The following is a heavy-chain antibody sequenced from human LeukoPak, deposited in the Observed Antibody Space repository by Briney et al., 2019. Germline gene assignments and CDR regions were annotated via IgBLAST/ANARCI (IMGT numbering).Heavy chain of an antibody. CDR3: ERQGGYYDSSGYYGLFFDY. CDR1: GGSISSYY. V-gene: IGHV4-4*09. J-gene: IGHJ4*02. Sequence: SETLSLTCTVSGGSISSYYWSWIRQPPGKGLEWMGYIYTSGSTNYNPSLKSRVTISVDTSKNQFSLKLSSVTAADTAVYYCERQGGYYDSSGYYGLFFDYWGQGTLVTVSS. D-gene: IGHD3-22*01. CDR2: IYTSGST.